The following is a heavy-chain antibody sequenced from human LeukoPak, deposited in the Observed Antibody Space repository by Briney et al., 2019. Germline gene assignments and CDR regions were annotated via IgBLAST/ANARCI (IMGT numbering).Heavy chain of an antibody. V-gene: IGHV3-74*01. J-gene: IGHJ4*02. CDR2: IKSDGTSI. Sequence: GGSLRLSCAASGFTFTSYWIHWVRQAPGKGLVWSSRIKSDGTSINYADSVKGRFTISRDNTKNTVYLQMNSLTAEDTAVYYCARGMFGGYCTDYWGQGTLVTVSS. CDR1: GFTFTSYW. D-gene: IGHD3-3*01. CDR3: ARGMFGGYCTDY.